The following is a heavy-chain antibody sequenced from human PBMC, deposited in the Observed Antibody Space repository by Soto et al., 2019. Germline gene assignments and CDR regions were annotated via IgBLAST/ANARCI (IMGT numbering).Heavy chain of an antibody. V-gene: IGHV1-69*02. CDR1: GGTFSSYT. D-gene: IGHD2-2*01. CDR3: ARKRRHCSSTSCYVYDAFDI. J-gene: IGHJ3*02. Sequence: QVQLVQSGAEVKKPGSSVKVSCKASGGTFSSYTISWVRQAPGQGPEWMGRIIPILGIANYAQKFQGRVTVTADKSTSTAYMELSSLRSEDTAVYYCARKRRHCSSTSCYVYDAFDIWGQGTMVTVSS. CDR2: IIPILGIA.